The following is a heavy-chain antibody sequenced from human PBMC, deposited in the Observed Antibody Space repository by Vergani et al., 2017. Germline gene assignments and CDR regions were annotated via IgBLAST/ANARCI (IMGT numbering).Heavy chain of an antibody. CDR3: AKDRYDYWSGFVGNLGAWFDP. Sequence: EVQLLESGGGLVQPGGSLRLSCAASGFTFSSYAMSWVRQAPWKGLEWVSSISGSGGSTYYADSVKGRFTISRDNSKNTLYLQMNSLRAEDTAVYYCAKDRYDYWSGFVGNLGAWFDPGGEGTLVTVYS. D-gene: IGHD3-3*01. V-gene: IGHV3-23*01. J-gene: IGHJ5*02. CDR1: GFTFSSYA. CDR2: ISGSGGST.